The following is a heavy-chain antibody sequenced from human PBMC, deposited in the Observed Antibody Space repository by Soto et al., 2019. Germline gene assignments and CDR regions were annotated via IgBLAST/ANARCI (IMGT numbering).Heavy chain of an antibody. D-gene: IGHD7-27*01. Sequence: GGSLRLSCAASGFTFSSYWMHWVRQAPGKGLVWVSRINSDGSSTSYADSVKGRFTISRDNAKNTLYLQMNSLRAEDTAVYYCASETGVVRRGEGSFDYWGQGTLVTVSS. CDR2: INSDGSST. V-gene: IGHV3-74*01. CDR3: ASETGVVRRGEGSFDY. J-gene: IGHJ4*02. CDR1: GFTFSSYW.